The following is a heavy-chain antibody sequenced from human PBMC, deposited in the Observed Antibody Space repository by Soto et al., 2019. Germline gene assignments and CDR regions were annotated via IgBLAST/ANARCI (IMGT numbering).Heavy chain of an antibody. Sequence: QITLKESGPTLVKPTQTLTLTCTFSGFSLSTSGVGVGWIRQPPGKALEWLALIYWDGDKRYSPSLKSRLTITKDTSKNQVVLTMTNMDPVDTATYYCARLLYHDLWSGYSGWFDPWGQGTLVTVSS. J-gene: IGHJ5*02. D-gene: IGHD3-3*01. CDR2: IYWDGDK. CDR3: ARLLYHDLWSGYSGWFDP. CDR1: GFSLSTSGVG. V-gene: IGHV2-5*02.